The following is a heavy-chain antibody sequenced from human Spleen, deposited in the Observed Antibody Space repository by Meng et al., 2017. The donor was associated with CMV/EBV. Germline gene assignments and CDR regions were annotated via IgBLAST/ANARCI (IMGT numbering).Heavy chain of an antibody. V-gene: IGHV3-74*01. J-gene: IGHJ5*02. CDR1: GFTFSKYN. CDR2: INSDGNST. D-gene: IGHD6-19*01. CDR3: AREGRYSSYKFDP. Sequence: GGSLRLSCVASGFTFSKYNMNWVRQAPGKGLVWVSRINSDGNSTTYADSVKGRFTISRDNAKNTLYLQMNSLRAEDTAVYYCAREGRYSSYKFDPWGQGTLVTVSS.